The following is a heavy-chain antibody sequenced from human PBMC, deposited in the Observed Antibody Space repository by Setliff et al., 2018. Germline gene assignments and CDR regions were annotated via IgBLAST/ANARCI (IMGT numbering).Heavy chain of an antibody. CDR1: GFIFTSYS. CDR3: AREGALGTDS. Sequence: GGSLRLSCAASGFIFTSYSLNWVRQAPGKGLEWISYITSSGSTIYSADSVRGRFTISRDNAKNSLFLQMNSLRAEDTAVYYCAREGALGTDSWGQGTLVTVSS. J-gene: IGHJ5*01. CDR2: ITSSGSTI. V-gene: IGHV3-48*04. D-gene: IGHD1-26*01.